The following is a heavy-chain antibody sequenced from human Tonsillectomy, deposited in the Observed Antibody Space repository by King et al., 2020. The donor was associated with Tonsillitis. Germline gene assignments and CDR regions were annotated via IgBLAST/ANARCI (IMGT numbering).Heavy chain of an antibody. J-gene: IGHJ4*02. CDR3: ATGGGIAWPFAS. CDR1: GFTFSNSW. V-gene: IGHV3-7*03. D-gene: IGHD2-21*01. Sequence: VQLVESGGGLVQPGGSLRLSCAASGFTFSNSWMSWVRQAPGKGLEWVANIDQGGSETNYVDSVKGRFTISRDNAKNSLYLQVNSLRAEDSAIYYCATGGGIAWPFASWGQGTLVTVSS. CDR2: IDQGGSET.